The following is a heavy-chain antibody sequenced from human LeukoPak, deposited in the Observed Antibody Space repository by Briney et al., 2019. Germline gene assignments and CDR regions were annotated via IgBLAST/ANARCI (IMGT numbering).Heavy chain of an antibody. CDR1: EFNFFSYG. V-gene: IGHV3-74*01. J-gene: IGHJ4*01. D-gene: IGHD2-21*02. CDR2: IFTAGSTT. CDR3: ARELPREVTLDY. Sequence: GGSLRLSCVASEFNFFSYGMQWVRQAPGKGLVWVSRIFTAGSTTSYADSVKGRFTISRDNAKNTLYLQMNSLRAEDTAVYYCARELPREVTLDYWGQGTLVTVSP.